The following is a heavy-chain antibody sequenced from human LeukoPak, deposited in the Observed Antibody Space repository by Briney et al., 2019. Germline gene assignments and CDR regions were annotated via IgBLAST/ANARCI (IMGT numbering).Heavy chain of an antibody. CDR1: GGTFISYA. Sequence: ASVKVSCKASGGTFISYAISWVRQAPGQGLEWMGRIIPILGIANYAQKFQGRVTITADKSTSTAYMELSSLRSEDTAVYYCASLGYGSGSYYTVPDYWGQGTLVTVSS. V-gene: IGHV1-69*04. CDR2: IIPILGIA. D-gene: IGHD3-10*01. CDR3: ASLGYGSGSYYTVPDY. J-gene: IGHJ4*02.